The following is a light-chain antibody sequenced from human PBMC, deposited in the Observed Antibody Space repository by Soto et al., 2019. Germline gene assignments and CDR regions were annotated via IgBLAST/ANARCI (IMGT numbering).Light chain of an antibody. CDR2: DVS. V-gene: IGLV2-14*01. CDR1: SSDVGGYNY. CDR3: SSYTSSSTLLD. Sequence: QSVLTQPASVSGSPGQSITISCTGTSSDVGGYNYVSWYQQHPGKAPKLMIYDVSNRPSGVSNRFSGSKSGNTASLTISGLQAEDEADYYCSSYTSSSTLLDFGTGTKLTVL. J-gene: IGLJ1*01.